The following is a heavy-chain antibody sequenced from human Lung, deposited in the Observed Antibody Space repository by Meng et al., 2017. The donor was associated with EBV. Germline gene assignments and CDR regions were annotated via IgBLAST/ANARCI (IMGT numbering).Heavy chain of an antibody. D-gene: IGHD6-19*01. V-gene: IGHV4-4*07. Sequence: QVQLQESGPGLVKSSETLSLTFTVSGDSISDYFWNWIRQPAGKGLEWIGRIYSSGITNYNPSLQSRVTMSVDTSKNQFSLKLYSVTAADTAVYYCARESFNSGWYSDYWGQGTLVTVSS. CDR1: GDSISDYF. CDR3: ARESFNSGWYSDY. J-gene: IGHJ4*02. CDR2: IYSSGIT.